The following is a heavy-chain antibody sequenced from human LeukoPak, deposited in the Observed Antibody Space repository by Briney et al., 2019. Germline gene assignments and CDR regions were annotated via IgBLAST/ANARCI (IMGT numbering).Heavy chain of an antibody. J-gene: IGHJ4*02. Sequence: SETLSLTCTVSGYSISSGYYWGWIRQPPGKGLEWIGSIYHSGTTSYNPSLKSRVTMAVDTSKNQFSLELTSVTAADTAVYYCARVLDYYGSGTRDFDYWGQGTLVTVSS. CDR2: IYHSGTT. CDR1: GYSISSGYY. V-gene: IGHV4-38-2*02. CDR3: ARVLDYYGSGTRDFDY. D-gene: IGHD3-10*01.